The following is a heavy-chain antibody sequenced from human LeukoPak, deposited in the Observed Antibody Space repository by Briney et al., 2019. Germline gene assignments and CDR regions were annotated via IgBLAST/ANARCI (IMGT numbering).Heavy chain of an antibody. CDR3: VPTYFSDSSTFYPDY. Sequence: PGGSLRLSCAAFGFTFSDSAMHWVRQASGKGLEWVGRVRKKAGNYATAYAASVKGRFTISRDDSKNTAYLQMNSLKTEDTAVYYCVPTYFSDSSTFYPDYWGQGTLITVSS. CDR2: VRKKAGNYAT. V-gene: IGHV3-73*01. CDR1: GFTFSDSA. D-gene: IGHD3-22*01. J-gene: IGHJ4*02.